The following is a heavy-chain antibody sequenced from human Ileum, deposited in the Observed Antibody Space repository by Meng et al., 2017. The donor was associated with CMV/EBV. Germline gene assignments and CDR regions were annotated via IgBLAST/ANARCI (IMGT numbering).Heavy chain of an antibody. Sequence: CKASEYMCTNYHNDWGRQAPGQGLEWMGIIKSDDDKRISAMRVKGRLTMTRDTSTSTVYLEMRSLRSEDTAVYYCATELPGTFYLDDWGQGTLVTVSS. CDR2: IKSDDDKR. D-gene: IGHD1-1*01. J-gene: IGHJ4*02. CDR1: EYMCTNYH. V-gene: IGHV1-46*01. CDR3: ATELPGTFYLDD.